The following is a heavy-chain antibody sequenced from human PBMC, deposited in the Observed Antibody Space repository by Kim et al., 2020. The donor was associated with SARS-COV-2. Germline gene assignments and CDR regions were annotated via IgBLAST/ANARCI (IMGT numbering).Heavy chain of an antibody. CDR1: GFTFSSFW. D-gene: IGHD2-15*01. J-gene: IGHJ4*02. CDR3: ARDRAVAAPDS. V-gene: IGHV3-74*03. Sequence: RGSLRLSCAASGFTFSSFWMHWVRQAPGKGLEWVTRINSDESKTTYADSVKGRFTISRDNAKNTMYLQMNSLRAEDTAVYYCARDRAVAAPDSWGQGTLV. CDR2: INSDESKT.